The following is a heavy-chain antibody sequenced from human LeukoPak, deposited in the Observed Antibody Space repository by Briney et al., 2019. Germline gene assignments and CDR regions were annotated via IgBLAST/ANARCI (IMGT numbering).Heavy chain of an antibody. D-gene: IGHD5-18*01. Sequence: GASVKVSCKASGYTFTSYGISWVRQAPGQGLEWMGWISAYNGNTNYAQKLQGRVTMTTDTSTSTAYMELRSLRSDDTAVYYCAREKNSYGYIPYFDYWGQGTLVTVSS. CDR1: GYTFTSYG. V-gene: IGHV1-18*04. CDR2: ISAYNGNT. J-gene: IGHJ4*02. CDR3: AREKNSYGYIPYFDY.